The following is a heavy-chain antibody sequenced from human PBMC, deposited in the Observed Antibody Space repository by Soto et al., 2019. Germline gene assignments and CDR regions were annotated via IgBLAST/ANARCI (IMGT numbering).Heavy chain of an antibody. CDR1: GFTFDDYA. CDR2: ISWNSGSI. CDR3: AKEIVVVIVGYGMDV. J-gene: IGHJ6*02. V-gene: IGHV3-9*01. D-gene: IGHD3-22*01. Sequence: EVQLVESGGGLVQPGRSLRLSCAASGFTFDDYAMHWVRQAPGKGLEWVSGISWNSGSIGYADSVKGRFTISRDNAKNSLYLQMNSLRAEDTALYYCAKEIVVVIVGYGMDVWGQGTTVTVSS.